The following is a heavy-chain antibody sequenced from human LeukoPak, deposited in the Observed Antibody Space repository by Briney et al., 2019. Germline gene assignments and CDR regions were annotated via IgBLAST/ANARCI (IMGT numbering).Heavy chain of an antibody. CDR3: ARVVPMVRGVTRFDP. V-gene: IGHV4-59*10. D-gene: IGHD3-10*01. J-gene: IGHJ5*02. CDR1: GGSFSGYY. CDR2: IYTSGST. Sequence: PSETLSLTCAVYGGSFSGYYWSWIRQPAGKGLEWIGRIYTSGSTNYNPSLKSRVTISVDTSKNQFSLKLSSVTAADTAVYYCARVVPMVRGVTRFDPWGQGTLVTVSS.